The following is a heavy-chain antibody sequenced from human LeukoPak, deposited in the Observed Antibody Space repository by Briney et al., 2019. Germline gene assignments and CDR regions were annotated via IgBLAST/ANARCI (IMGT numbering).Heavy chain of an antibody. V-gene: IGHV1-8*01. D-gene: IGHD3-16*01. CDR1: GYTFTSYD. CDR2: MNPNSGNT. CDR3: ARRGKGLGYYMDI. J-gene: IGHJ6*03. Sequence: ASVKVSCKASGYTFTSYDIKWVRQATGQGLEWMGRMNPNSGNTGYAQKFQGRVTMTRNTSISTAYMELSSLTSEDTAVYYCARRGKGLGYYMDIWGKGTTVTISS.